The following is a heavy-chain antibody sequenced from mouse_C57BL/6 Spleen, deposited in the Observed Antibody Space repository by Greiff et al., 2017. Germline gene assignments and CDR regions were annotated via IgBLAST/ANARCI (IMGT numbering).Heavy chain of an antibody. Sequence: EVPLVESGGGLVKPGGSLTLSCAASGFTFSSYAMSWVRQTPEKRLEWVATISDGGSYTYYPDNVKGRFTISRDNAKNNLYLQMSHLKSEDTAMYYCARGLTGTSPLDYWGQGTTLTVSS. CDR3: ARGLTGTSPLDY. CDR1: GFTFSSYA. CDR2: ISDGGSYT. J-gene: IGHJ2*01. V-gene: IGHV5-4*01. D-gene: IGHD4-1*01.